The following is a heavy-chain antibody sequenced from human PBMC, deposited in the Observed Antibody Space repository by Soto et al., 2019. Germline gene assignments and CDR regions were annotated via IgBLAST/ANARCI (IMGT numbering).Heavy chain of an antibody. V-gene: IGHV1-18*01. CDR1: GYTFTSYG. J-gene: IGHJ4*02. CDR3: ARDFGNPYAPKPIDY. D-gene: IGHD3-10*01. CDR2: ISAYNGNT. Sequence: GASVKVSCKASGYTFTSYGISWVRQAPGQGLEWMGWISAYNGNTNYAQKLQGRVTMTTDTSTSTAYMELRSLRSDDTAVYYCARDFGNPYAPKPIDYWGQGTLVTVSS.